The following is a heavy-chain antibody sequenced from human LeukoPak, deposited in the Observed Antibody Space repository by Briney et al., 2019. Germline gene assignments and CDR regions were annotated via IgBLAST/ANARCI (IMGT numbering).Heavy chain of an antibody. CDR2: IRSKAYGGTT. V-gene: IGHV3-49*03. J-gene: IGHJ4*02. D-gene: IGHD1-26*01. CDR3: TRGNRGSYYVNYFDY. CDR1: GFTFGDYA. Sequence: GGSLRLSCTASGFTFGDYAMSWFRQAPGKGLEWVGFIRSKAYGGTTEYAASVEGRFTISRDDSKSIAYLQMNSLKTEDTAVYYCTRGNRGSYYVNYFDYWGQGTLVTVSS.